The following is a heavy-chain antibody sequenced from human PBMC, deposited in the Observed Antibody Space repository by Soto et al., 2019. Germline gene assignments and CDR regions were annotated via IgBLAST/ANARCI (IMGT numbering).Heavy chain of an antibody. CDR1: GFTFSSYG. CDR2: ISYDGSNK. CDR3: AKEDGYSYYNYYYYGMDV. J-gene: IGHJ6*02. D-gene: IGHD5-18*01. V-gene: IGHV3-30*18. Sequence: PGGSLRLSCAASGFTFSSYGMHWVRQAPGKGLEWVAVISYDGSNKYYADSVKGRFTISRDNSKNTLYLQMNSLRAEDTAVYYCAKEDGYSYYNYYYYGMDVWGQGTTVTVSS.